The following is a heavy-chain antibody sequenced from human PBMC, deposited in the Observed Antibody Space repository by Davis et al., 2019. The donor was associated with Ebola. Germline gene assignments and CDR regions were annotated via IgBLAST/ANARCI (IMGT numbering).Heavy chain of an antibody. J-gene: IGHJ6*02. D-gene: IGHD3-9*01. Sequence: SETLSLTCAVSGGSISSGGYSWSWIRQPPGKGLEWIGEINHSGSTNYNPSLKSRVTISVDTSKNQFSLKLSSVTAADTAVYYCARGRTVRYFDWLLPPRMDVWGQGTTVTVSS. CDR1: GGSISSGGYS. CDR3: ARGRTVRYFDWLLPPRMDV. V-gene: IGHV4-30-2*01. CDR2: INHSGST.